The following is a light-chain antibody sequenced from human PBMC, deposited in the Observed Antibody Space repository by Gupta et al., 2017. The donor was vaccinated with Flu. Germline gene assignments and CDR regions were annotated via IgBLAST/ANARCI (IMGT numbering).Light chain of an antibody. V-gene: IGKV1-12*01. CDR3: QHALHFPWT. Sequence: SVSASSRYRVAMTCRASQSLRRGLAWYQQKQGKAPRLFIYVATTLESGVPCRFSGSGAGTNFTLTITSRQAEDVANYFCQHALHFPWTFGQGTKVEI. CDR1: QSLRRG. CDR2: VAT. J-gene: IGKJ1*01.